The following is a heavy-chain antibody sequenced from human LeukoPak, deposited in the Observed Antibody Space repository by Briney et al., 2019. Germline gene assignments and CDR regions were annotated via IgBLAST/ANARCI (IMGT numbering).Heavy chain of an antibody. J-gene: IGHJ6*03. CDR3: ARGVTGAYYYYYMDV. V-gene: IGHV1-2*02. CDR1: GYTFTGYY. D-gene: IGHD2-21*02. CDR2: INPNSGGT. Sequence: ASVKVSCKASGYTFTGYYMHWVRQAPGQGLDWMGWINPNSGGTNYAQKFQGRVTMTRDTSISTAYMELSSLRSDDSAVYYCARGVTGAYYYYYMDVWGKGTTVTVSS.